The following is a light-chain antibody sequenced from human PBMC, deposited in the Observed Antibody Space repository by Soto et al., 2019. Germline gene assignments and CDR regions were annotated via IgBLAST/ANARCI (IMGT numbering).Light chain of an antibody. CDR2: AVS. CDR3: QQYNVFPPT. J-gene: IGKJ1*01. V-gene: IGKV1-16*01. Sequence: DIQMTQSPSSLSASVGDRITITCRASQGINDYLAWFKQKPGKAPRSLIYAVSSLRSGVPSRFSGSKSGKDFSLTISSLQPEDFATYYCQQYNVFPPTVGQGTKVEIK. CDR1: QGINDY.